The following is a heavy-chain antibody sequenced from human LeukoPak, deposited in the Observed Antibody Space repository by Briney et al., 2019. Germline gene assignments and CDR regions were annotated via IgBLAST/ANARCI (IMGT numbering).Heavy chain of an antibody. CDR1: GYTFTSYA. V-gene: IGHV1-3*01. Sequence: ASVKVSCKASGYTFTSYAMHWVRQAPGQRLEWMGWINAGNGNTKYSQKFQGRVTITRDTSASTAYMELSSLRSEDTAVYYCARGWNIAARLDFDYWGQGTLVTVSS. D-gene: IGHD6-6*01. CDR2: INAGNGNT. J-gene: IGHJ4*02. CDR3: ARGWNIAARLDFDY.